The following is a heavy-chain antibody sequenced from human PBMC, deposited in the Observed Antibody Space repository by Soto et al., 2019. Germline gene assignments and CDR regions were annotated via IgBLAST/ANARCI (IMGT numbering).Heavy chain of an antibody. V-gene: IGHV1-69*13. D-gene: IGHD3-22*01. CDR3: ARLSRPNYYDTSGFFKDNWFDP. Sequence: ASVKVSCKASGGTFNSYDINWVRQAPGQGLEWMGGIIPIVETPKYAQKLQGRVTITADESTNTVYMELSSLRSEDTAMYYCARLSRPNYYDTSGFFKDNWFDPWGQGTLVTVSS. CDR2: IIPIVETP. J-gene: IGHJ5*02. CDR1: GGTFNSYD.